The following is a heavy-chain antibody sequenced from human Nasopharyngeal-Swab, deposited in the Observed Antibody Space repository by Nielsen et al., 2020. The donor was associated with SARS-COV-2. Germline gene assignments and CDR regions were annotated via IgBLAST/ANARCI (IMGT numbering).Heavy chain of an antibody. Sequence: GESLKISCAASGFTFSRYTMHWVRQAPGKGLEWVAVISYDGSKKYYPDSVKGRFTISRDISKNTLYLQMNSLRAEDTAVFYCASTPLVSSGYYYAFDNWGRGTLVTVSS. CDR3: ASTPLVSSGYYYAFDN. J-gene: IGHJ4*02. CDR1: GFTFSRYT. V-gene: IGHV3-30-3*01. CDR2: ISYDGSKK. D-gene: IGHD3-22*01.